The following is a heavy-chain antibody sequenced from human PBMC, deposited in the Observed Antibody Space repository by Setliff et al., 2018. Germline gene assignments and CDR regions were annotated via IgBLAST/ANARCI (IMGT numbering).Heavy chain of an antibody. CDR2: IWDDGGNK. CDR1: GFTFSSYR. CDR3: ARTCSGSGCYAGLES. V-gene: IGHV3-33*08. J-gene: IGHJ4*02. Sequence: PGGSLRLSCAASGFTFSSYRMHWVRQAPGKGLEWVAVIWDDGGNKYHADSVKGRFTISRDNSKNTLYLQMNSLRPEDTAVDYCARTCSGSGCYAGLESWGQGTPVTVSS. D-gene: IGHD2-15*01.